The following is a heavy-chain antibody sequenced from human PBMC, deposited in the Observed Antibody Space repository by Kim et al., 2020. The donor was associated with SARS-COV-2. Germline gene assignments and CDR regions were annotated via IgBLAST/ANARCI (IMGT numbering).Heavy chain of an antibody. Sequence: GGSLRLSCAASGFTFSSYSMNWVRQAPGKGLEWVSSISSSSSYIYYADSVKGRFTISRDNAKNSLYLQMNSLRAEDTAVYYCARDAAVVGHVPGIAAAALGCCYYGMDVWGQGTTVTVS. D-gene: IGHD6-13*01. CDR1: GFTFSSYS. CDR3: ARDAAVVGHVPGIAAAALGCCYYGMDV. V-gene: IGHV3-21*01. J-gene: IGHJ6*02. CDR2: ISSSSSYI.